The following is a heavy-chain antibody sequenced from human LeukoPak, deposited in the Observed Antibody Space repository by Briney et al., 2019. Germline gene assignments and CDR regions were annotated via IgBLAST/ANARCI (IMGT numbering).Heavy chain of an antibody. CDR2: IYSSGSI. V-gene: IGHV4-61*01. J-gene: IGHJ4*02. CDR3: ARRGGPSDY. Sequence: PSETLSLTCTVSGGSVSSGSYYWSWIRQPPGKGLEWIGYIYSSGSINYNPSLMSRVTISLDTSKDQFSLKLSSVTAADTAVYYCARRGGPSDYWGQGTLVTVSS. CDR1: GGSVSSGSYY. D-gene: IGHD4-23*01.